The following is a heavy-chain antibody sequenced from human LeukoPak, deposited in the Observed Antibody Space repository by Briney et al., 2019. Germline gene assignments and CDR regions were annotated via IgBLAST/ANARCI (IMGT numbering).Heavy chain of an antibody. V-gene: IGHV3-23*01. Sequence: GGSLRLSCAASGFTFSSYGMSWVRQAPGKGLEWVSAISGSGGSTYYADSVKGRFTISRDNSKNTLYLQMNSLRAEDTAVYYCAQGIAAAGRPYWGQGTLVTVSS. CDR3: AQGIAAAGRPY. D-gene: IGHD6-13*01. CDR1: GFTFSSYG. CDR2: ISGSGGST. J-gene: IGHJ4*02.